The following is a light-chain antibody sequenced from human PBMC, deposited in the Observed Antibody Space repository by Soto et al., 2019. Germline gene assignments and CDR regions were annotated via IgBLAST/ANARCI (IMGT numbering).Light chain of an antibody. Sequence: QSALTQPASVSESPGQSITISCTGTSSDVGGYNYVSWYQQHPGKAPKVMIYDVSNRPSGVSYRFSGSKSGNTASLTISGLQAEDEADYYCSSYTSSDTLIFGGGTQLTVL. V-gene: IGLV2-14*01. J-gene: IGLJ2*01. CDR1: SSDVGGYNY. CDR3: SSYTSSDTLI. CDR2: DVS.